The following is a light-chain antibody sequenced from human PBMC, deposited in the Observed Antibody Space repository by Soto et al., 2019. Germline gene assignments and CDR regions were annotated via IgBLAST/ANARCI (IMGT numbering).Light chain of an antibody. J-gene: IGKJ1*01. CDR1: LTISDNY. CDR2: GAS. CDR3: QQYCMAPLT. Sequence: EIVLTQSPGTLSLSPGERATLSCRASLTISDNYLAWYQQKAGQAPRLVIYGASIRATGIPDRFSASGSGTDFTLTISRLEPEDFGVYYCQQYCMAPLTFGQGTKVDIK. V-gene: IGKV3-20*01.